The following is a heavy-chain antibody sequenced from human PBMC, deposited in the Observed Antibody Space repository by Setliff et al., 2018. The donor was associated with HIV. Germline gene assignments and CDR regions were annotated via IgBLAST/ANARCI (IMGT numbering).Heavy chain of an antibody. CDR2: ISAYNGNT. CDR3: ARGPLWLVQGYFGY. CDR1: GYTFTSYG. Sequence: ASVKVSCKASGYTFTSYGISWVRQAPGQGLEWMGWISAYNGNTNYAQKLQGRVTMTTDTSTSTVYMELRSLRSDDTAVYYCARGPLWLVQGYFGYWGQGTLVTVSS. V-gene: IGHV1-18*01. J-gene: IGHJ4*02. D-gene: IGHD6-19*01.